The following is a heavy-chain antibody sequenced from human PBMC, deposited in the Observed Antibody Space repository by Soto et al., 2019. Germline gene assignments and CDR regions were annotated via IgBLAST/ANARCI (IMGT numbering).Heavy chain of an antibody. V-gene: IGHV1-18*01. D-gene: IGHD1-1*01. J-gene: IGHJ4*02. Sequence: QVHLVQSGAEVKKPGASVKVSCKGSGYAFTTYGITWVRQAPGQGLEWMGWISAHNGNTNYAQKLQGRVPVTRDTSTSTAYMELRSRRSDDTAVYYCPRGRYGDYWGQGALVTVSS. CDR2: ISAHNGNT. CDR1: GYAFTTYG. CDR3: PRGRYGDY.